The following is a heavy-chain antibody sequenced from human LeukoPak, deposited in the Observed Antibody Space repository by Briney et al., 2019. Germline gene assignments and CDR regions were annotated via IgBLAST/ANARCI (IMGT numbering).Heavy chain of an antibody. CDR2: IRSKAYGGTT. V-gene: IGHV3-49*03. D-gene: IGHD6-13*01. Sequence: GSLRLSCTASGFTFGDYAMTWFRQAPGKGLEWVGFIRSKAYGGTTEYAASVKGRFIISRDDSKSIAYLQMNSLKTEDTAVYYCTRATPHTTSWGAVVDYWGQGTLVTVSS. J-gene: IGHJ4*02. CDR1: GFTFGDYA. CDR3: TRATPHTTSWGAVVDY.